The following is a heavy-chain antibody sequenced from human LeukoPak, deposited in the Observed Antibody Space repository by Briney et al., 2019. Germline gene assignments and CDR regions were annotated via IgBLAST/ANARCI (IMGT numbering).Heavy chain of an antibody. V-gene: IGHV4-59*08. Sequence: SETLSLTCTVSGGSISSYYWSWIRQPPGKGPEWIGYIYYSGSTNYSPSLKSRVTISVDTSKNQFSLKLSSVTAADTAVYYCARHPEAHYYDSSGDYWGQGTLVTVSS. J-gene: IGHJ4*02. D-gene: IGHD3-22*01. CDR2: IYYSGST. CDR3: ARHPEAHYYDSSGDY. CDR1: GGSISSYY.